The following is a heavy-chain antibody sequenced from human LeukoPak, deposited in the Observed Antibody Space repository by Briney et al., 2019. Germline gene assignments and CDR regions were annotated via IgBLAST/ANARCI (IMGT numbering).Heavy chain of an antibody. CDR2: ISGSGGNT. D-gene: IGHD2-8*01. Sequence: GGSLRLSRAASGFIFSSYAMSWVRQAPGKGLEWVSGISGSGGNTFYADSVKGRFTISRDNSKSTLSLQMNSLRAEDTAVYYCAKEMGVVLMVYALDYWGQGNLVTVSS. CDR3: AKEMGVVLMVYALDY. CDR1: GFIFSSYA. V-gene: IGHV3-23*01. J-gene: IGHJ4*02.